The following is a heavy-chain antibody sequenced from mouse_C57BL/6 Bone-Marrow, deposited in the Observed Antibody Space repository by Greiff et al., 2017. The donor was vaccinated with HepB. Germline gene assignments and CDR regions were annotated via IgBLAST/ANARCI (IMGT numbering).Heavy chain of an antibody. CDR2: IHPNSGST. CDR1: GYTFTSYW. Sequence: VQLQQPGAELVKPGASVKLSCKASGYTFTSYWMHWVKQRPGQGLEWSGMIHPNSGSTNYNEKFKSKATMTVDKSSSPAYMQLSSLTSEDSAVYYCARYYEYYFDYWGQGTTLTVSS. V-gene: IGHV1-64*01. J-gene: IGHJ2*01. D-gene: IGHD1-1*01. CDR3: ARYYEYYFDY.